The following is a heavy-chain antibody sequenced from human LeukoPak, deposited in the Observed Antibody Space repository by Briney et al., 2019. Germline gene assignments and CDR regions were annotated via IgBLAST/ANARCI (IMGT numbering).Heavy chain of an antibody. Sequence: GGSLRLSCAASGFTFSTYGMHWVRQAPGKGLEWVAVISYDGNTKYYADSVKGRFTISRDNSKNTMYLQMNSLRAEDAAVYYCAKDMGAQMYNWFDPWGQGTLVTVSS. CDR2: ISYDGNTK. D-gene: IGHD3-16*01. CDR1: GFTFSTYG. CDR3: AKDMGAQMYNWFDP. J-gene: IGHJ5*02. V-gene: IGHV3-30*18.